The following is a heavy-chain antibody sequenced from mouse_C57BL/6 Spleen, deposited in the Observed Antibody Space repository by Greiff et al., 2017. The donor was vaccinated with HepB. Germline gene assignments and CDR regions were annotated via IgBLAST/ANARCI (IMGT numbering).Heavy chain of an antibody. J-gene: IGHJ2*01. D-gene: IGHD1-1*01. CDR1: GYTFTGYW. V-gene: IGHV1-9*01. CDR3: ARQGGSAYFDY. Sequence: VQLQQSGAELMKPGASVKLSCKATGYTFTGYWIEWVKQRPGHGLEWIGEILPGSGSTNYNEKFTGKATFTADTSSHTAYMHLRSLPPEDSAIYYGARQGGSAYFDYWGQGTTLTVSS. CDR2: ILPGSGST.